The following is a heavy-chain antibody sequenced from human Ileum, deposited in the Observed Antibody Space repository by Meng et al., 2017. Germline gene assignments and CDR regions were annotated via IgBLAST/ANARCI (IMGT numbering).Heavy chain of an antibody. CDR2: IYYRGGA. V-gene: IGHV4-59*08. D-gene: IGHD3-22*01. CDR1: GASISSHY. J-gene: IGHJ5*02. CDR3: ARLLDSSDWGWFDP. Sequence: QVQLQESGPGLVKPSQTLALTCSVSGASISSHYWTWIRQHPGQGLEYIGYIYYRGGASYNPSLRSRVTMSVDTSKNQFSLNLSSVTAADTAVYYCARLLDSSDWGWFDPWGQGTLVTVSS.